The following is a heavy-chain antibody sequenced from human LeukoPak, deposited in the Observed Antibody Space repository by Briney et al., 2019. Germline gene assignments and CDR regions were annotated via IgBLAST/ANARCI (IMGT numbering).Heavy chain of an antibody. Sequence: RASVKVSCKASGYTFTGYYMHWVRQAPGQGLEWMGWINPNSGGTNYAQKFQGRVTMTRDTSISTAYMELSRLRSDDTAVYYCARDWYYDFRSGYSYAFDIWGQGTMVTVSS. J-gene: IGHJ3*02. CDR2: INPNSGGT. CDR1: GYTFTGYY. CDR3: ARDWYYDFRSGYSYAFDI. D-gene: IGHD3-3*01. V-gene: IGHV1-2*02.